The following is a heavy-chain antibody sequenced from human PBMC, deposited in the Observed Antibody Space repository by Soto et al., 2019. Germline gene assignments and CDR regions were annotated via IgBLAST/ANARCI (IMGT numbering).Heavy chain of an antibody. Sequence: PGGSLRLSCAASGFTFSRYSMHWVRQAPGKGLDWVAAISYDETNESYADSVKGRFTISRDTSKDTLFLQMNSLRPEDTAVYFCSRAPFDSSGYFGYWGQGALVTVSS. CDR1: GFTFSRYS. J-gene: IGHJ4*02. CDR2: ISYDETNE. V-gene: IGHV3-30-3*01. D-gene: IGHD3-22*01. CDR3: SRAPFDSSGYFGY.